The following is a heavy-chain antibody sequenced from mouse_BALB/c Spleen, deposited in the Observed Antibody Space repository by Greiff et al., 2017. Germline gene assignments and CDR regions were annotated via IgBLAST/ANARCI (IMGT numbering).Heavy chain of an antibody. CDR1: GFSLTSYG. J-gene: IGHJ2*01. Sequence: VQLVESGPGLVAPSQSLSITCTVSGFSLTSYGVHWVRQPPGKGLEWLGVIWAGGSTNYNSALMSRLSISKDNSKSQVFLKMNSLQTDDTAMYYCAREITTATHYFDYWGQGTTLTVSS. V-gene: IGHV2-9*02. D-gene: IGHD1-2*01. CDR2: IWAGGST. CDR3: AREITTATHYFDY.